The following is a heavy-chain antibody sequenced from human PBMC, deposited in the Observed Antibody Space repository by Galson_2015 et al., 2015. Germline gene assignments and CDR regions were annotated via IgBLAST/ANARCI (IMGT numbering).Heavy chain of an antibody. CDR3: ARAIPDSVPAAILGY. CDR2: INPSGGST. Sequence: SVKVSCKASGYTFTSYYMHWVRQAPGQGLEWMGIINPSGGSTSYAQKFQGRVTMTRDTSTSTVYMELSSLRSEDTAVYYCARAIPDSVPAAILGYWGQGTLVTVSS. V-gene: IGHV1-46*01. CDR1: GYTFTSYY. J-gene: IGHJ4*02. D-gene: IGHD2-2*01.